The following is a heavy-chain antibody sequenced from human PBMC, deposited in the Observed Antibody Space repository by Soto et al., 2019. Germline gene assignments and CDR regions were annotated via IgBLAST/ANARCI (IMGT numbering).Heavy chain of an antibody. V-gene: IGHV3-9*01. CDR1: GVTLNDHS. CDR3: AKDLRSTAWYSISFFDY. Sequence: GGALRVTCSASGVTLNDHSMPWVRQAPGKGLEWVSGISWNGGSRGYADSVQGRFTISRDNAKNSLYLQMNSLKPEDTALYYCAKDLRSTAWYSISFFDYWGQGALVTVSS. D-gene: IGHD6-13*01. CDR2: ISWNGGSR. J-gene: IGHJ4*02.